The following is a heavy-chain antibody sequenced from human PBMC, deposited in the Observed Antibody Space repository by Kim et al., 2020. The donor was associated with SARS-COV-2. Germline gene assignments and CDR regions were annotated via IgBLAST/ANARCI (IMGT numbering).Heavy chain of an antibody. CDR1: GGTFSSYA. CDR2: IIPILGIA. D-gene: IGHD3-22*01. CDR3: AREDYYDSSGYPWG. J-gene: IGHJ4*02. V-gene: IGHV1-69*04. Sequence: SVKVSCKASGGTFSSYAISWVRQAPGQGLEWMGRIIPILGIANYAQKFQGRVTITADKSTSTAYMELSSLRSEDTAVYYCAREDYYDSSGYPWGWGQGTLVTVSS.